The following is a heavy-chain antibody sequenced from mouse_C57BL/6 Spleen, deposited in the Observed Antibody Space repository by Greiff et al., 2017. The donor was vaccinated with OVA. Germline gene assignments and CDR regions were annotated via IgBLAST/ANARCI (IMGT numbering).Heavy chain of an antibody. J-gene: IGHJ3*01. CDR1: GFTFSSYA. CDR2: ISSGGDYI. D-gene: IGHD1-1*01. V-gene: IGHV5-9-1*02. Sequence: EVQRVESGEGLVKPGGSLKLSCAASGFTFSSYAMSWVRQTPEKRLEWVAYISSGGDYIYYADTVKGRFTISRDNARNTLYLQMSSLKSEDTAMYYCTRDGDYGSPAWFAYWGQGTLVTVSA. CDR3: TRDGDYGSPAWFAY.